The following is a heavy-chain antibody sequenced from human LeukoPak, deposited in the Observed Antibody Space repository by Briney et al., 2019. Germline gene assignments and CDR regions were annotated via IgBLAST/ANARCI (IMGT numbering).Heavy chain of an antibody. Sequence: ASVKVSCKVSGYTVTELSMHWVRQAPGKGLEWIGGFDPEDGETIYAQKFQGRVTMTEDTSTDTAYMELSNLRSEDTAVYYCATYRDGYNYLNYWGQGTLVTVSS. D-gene: IGHD5-24*01. J-gene: IGHJ4*02. CDR1: GYTVTELS. CDR3: ATYRDGYNYLNY. CDR2: FDPEDGET. V-gene: IGHV1-24*01.